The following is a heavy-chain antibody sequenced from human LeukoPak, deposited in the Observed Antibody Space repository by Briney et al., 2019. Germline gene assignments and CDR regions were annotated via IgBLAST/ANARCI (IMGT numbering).Heavy chain of an antibody. D-gene: IGHD3-16*01. V-gene: IGHV3-23*01. CDR2: ISGSGGST. CDR1: GFTFSSYA. Sequence: GGPLRLSCAASGFTFSSYAMSWVRQAPGKGLEWVSAISGSGGSTYYADSVKGRFTISRDNSKNTLYLQMNSLRAEDTAVYYCAKDPRRGEWGGAFDIWGQGTMVTVSS. CDR3: AKDPRRGEWGGAFDI. J-gene: IGHJ3*02.